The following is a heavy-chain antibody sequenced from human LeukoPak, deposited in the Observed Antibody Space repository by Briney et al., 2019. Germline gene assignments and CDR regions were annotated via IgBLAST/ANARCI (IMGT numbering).Heavy chain of an antibody. D-gene: IGHD6-19*01. CDR1: GFTVAWAW. J-gene: IGHJ4*02. CDR2: LKSKDNGGTT. CDR3: GIERAGAFEN. Sequence: PGGSLRLSCAASGFTVAWAWMNWVGQDPGKRLEWVGLLKSKDNGGTTDYASPVKGRFTISRDDSKNILYLQMNSLKIEDTAMYYCGIERAGAFENWGQGTLVTVSS. V-gene: IGHV3-15*01.